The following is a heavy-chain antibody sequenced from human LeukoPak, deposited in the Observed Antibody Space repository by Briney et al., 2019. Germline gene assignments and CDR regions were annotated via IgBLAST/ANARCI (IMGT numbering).Heavy chain of an antibody. J-gene: IGHJ6*03. CDR1: GFTFSSYW. D-gene: IGHD3-10*01. CDR3: AKAAAFRGAGYMDV. Sequence: GGSLRLSCAASGFTFSSYWMHWVRQAPGKGLVWVSRINSDGSSTRYADSVKGRFTISRDNAKNSLYLQMNSLRAEDTALYYCAKAAAFRGAGYMDVWGKGTTVTVSS. V-gene: IGHV3-74*01. CDR2: INSDGSST.